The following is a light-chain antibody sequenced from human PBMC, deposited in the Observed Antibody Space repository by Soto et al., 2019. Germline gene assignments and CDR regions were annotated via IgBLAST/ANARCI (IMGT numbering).Light chain of an antibody. Sequence: DIQMTQSPSSLSTSVGNRVTITCQASQDIGNYLNWYQQKPGKAPKLLIYDASNLETGVPSRFSGGGSGTDFTFTISSLQPEDSATYYCQHYYNLPLTFGGGTKMEIK. J-gene: IGKJ4*01. CDR3: QHYYNLPLT. CDR1: QDIGNY. CDR2: DAS. V-gene: IGKV1-33*01.